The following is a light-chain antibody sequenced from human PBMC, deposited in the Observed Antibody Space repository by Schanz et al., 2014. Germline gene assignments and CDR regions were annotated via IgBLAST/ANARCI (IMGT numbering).Light chain of an antibody. V-gene: IGKV1-39*01. Sequence: DIQMTQSPSSLSASVGDRLTITCRASQSISAYLNWYQQKPGKAPNLLIYAASSLQSGVPSRFSGSGSGTDFTLNISSLQPEDYATYYGQQYNSYWTFGQGTKVEIK. CDR1: QSISAY. CDR3: QQYNSYWT. J-gene: IGKJ1*01. CDR2: AAS.